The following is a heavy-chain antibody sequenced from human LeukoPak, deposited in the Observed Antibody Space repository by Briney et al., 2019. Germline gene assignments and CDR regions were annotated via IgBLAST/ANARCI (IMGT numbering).Heavy chain of an antibody. CDR1: GGSISSSSYY. J-gene: IGHJ6*03. D-gene: IGHD2-15*01. CDR3: ARPGRSHRYYMDV. Sequence: SETLSLTCTVSGGSISSSSYYWGWIRQPPGKGLEWIGSIYYSGSTYYNPSLKSRVTISVDTSKNQFSLKLSSVTAADTAVYYCARPGRSHRYYMDVWGKGTTVTVSS. CDR2: IYYSGST. V-gene: IGHV4-39*01.